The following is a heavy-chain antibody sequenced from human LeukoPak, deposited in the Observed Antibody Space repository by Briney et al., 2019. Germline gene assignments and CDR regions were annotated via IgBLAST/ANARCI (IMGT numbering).Heavy chain of an antibody. CDR2: INPNSGGT. CDR3: ARSLGGYCSSPSCHNFDY. Sequence: AASVKVSCKASGYTFTGYYMHWVRQAPGQGLEWMGWINPNSGGTNYAQKFQGRVTMTRDTSISTAYMELSRLKSDDTAVYYCARSLGGYCSSPSCHNFDYWGQGTLVTVSS. CDR1: GYTFTGYY. J-gene: IGHJ4*02. V-gene: IGHV1-2*02. D-gene: IGHD2-2*02.